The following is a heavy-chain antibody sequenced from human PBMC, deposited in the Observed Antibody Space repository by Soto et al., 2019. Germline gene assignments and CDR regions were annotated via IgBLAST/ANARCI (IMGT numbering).Heavy chain of an antibody. CDR2: ISYDGSNK. CDR3: ASVTMIVGSRYFDL. Sequence: QVQLVESGGGVVQPGRSLRLSCAASGFTFSSYAMHWVRQAPGKGLEWVAVISYDGSNKCYADSVKGRFTISRDNSKNTLYLQMNSLRAEDTAVYYCASVTMIVGSRYFDLWGRGTLVTVSS. CDR1: GFTFSSYA. V-gene: IGHV3-30-3*01. J-gene: IGHJ2*01. D-gene: IGHD3-22*01.